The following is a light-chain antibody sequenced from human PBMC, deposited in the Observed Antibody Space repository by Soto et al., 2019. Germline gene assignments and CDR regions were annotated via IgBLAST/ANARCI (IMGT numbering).Light chain of an antibody. CDR2: SND. CDR1: GSNIGSNT. Sequence: QSALTXPPSASGTPGQRVTISCSGSGSNIGSNTVNWYQQLPGTAPKVVIHSNDQRPSGVPDRFSASKSGTSASLAISGLQSEDEADYYCEAWDDSLSGPVFGGGTKVTVL. CDR3: EAWDDSLSGPV. J-gene: IGLJ2*01. V-gene: IGLV1-44*01.